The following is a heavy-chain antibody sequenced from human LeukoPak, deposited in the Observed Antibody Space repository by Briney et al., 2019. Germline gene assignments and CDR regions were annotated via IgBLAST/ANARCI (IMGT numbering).Heavy chain of an antibody. D-gene: IGHD1-26*01. Sequence: PGGSLRLSCAASGFTFSDYYMSWIRQAPGKGLEWVSSISSSSSYIYYADSVKGRFTISRDNAKNSLYLQMNSLRAGDTAVYYCATLVGATFDYWGQGTLVTVSS. CDR3: ATLVGATFDY. V-gene: IGHV3-11*06. CDR2: ISSSSSYI. CDR1: GFTFSDYY. J-gene: IGHJ4*02.